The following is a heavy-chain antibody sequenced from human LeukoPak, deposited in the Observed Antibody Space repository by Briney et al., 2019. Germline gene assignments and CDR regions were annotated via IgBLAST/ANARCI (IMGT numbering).Heavy chain of an antibody. CDR2: INHGGST. CDR3: ARGHLRTGTREFDS. Sequence: SETLSLTCAVYGGSFNDYFWGWIRQTPAKGLEWIGEINHGGSTKYNPSLESRVTLSVDTSKNQFPLKLTSVTAADTAVYHCARGHLRTGTREFDSWGQGTLVTVSS. J-gene: IGHJ4*02. CDR1: GGSFNDYF. V-gene: IGHV4-34*01. D-gene: IGHD1-7*01.